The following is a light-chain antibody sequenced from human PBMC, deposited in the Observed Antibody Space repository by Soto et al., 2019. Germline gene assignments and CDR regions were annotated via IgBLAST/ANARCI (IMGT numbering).Light chain of an antibody. CDR3: QTWGTGIPWV. Sequence: QPVLTQSPSASASLGASVKLTCTLSSGHSSYAIAWHQQQPEKRPRYLMKLNSDGSHSKGDGIPDRFSGSSSGADRYITISILQSEDAADYYCQTWGTGIPWVFGGGTKLTVL. J-gene: IGLJ3*02. CDR1: SGHSSYA. CDR2: LNSDGSH. V-gene: IGLV4-69*01.